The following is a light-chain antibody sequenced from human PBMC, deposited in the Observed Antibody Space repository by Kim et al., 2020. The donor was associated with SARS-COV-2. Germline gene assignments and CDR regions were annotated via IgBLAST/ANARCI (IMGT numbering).Light chain of an antibody. V-gene: IGKV1-12*01. CDR1: QGISSW. CDR2: PAS. CDR3: QQADSYPLT. J-gene: IGKJ4*01. Sequence: AAVGDRVTVTCRASQGISSWLAWYQQKPGKAPQLLIYPASSLQSGVPSRFSGSGSGTDFTLIISSLQPEDFATYYCQQADSYPLTFGGGTKVDIK.